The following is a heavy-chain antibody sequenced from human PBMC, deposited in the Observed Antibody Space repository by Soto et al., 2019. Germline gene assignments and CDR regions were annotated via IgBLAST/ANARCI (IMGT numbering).Heavy chain of an antibody. J-gene: IGHJ4*02. Sequence: SETLSLTCAVSGGSISENNWWSWVRQPPGKGLEWIGEIFHSGSTNYNPSLKSRVAISVDKSKNQFSLKMTSVTAADTAVYFCARRYGASFDYWGQGTLVTVSS. V-gene: IGHV4-4*02. CDR1: GGSISENNW. CDR3: ARRYGASFDY. CDR2: IFHSGST. D-gene: IGHD4-17*01.